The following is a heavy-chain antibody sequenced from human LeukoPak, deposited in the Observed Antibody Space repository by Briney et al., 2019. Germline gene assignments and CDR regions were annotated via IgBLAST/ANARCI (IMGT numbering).Heavy chain of an antibody. Sequence: APVKVSCKASGYTFTGYYMHWVRQAPGQGLEWMGWINPNSGGTNYAQKFQGRVTMTRDTSISTAYMELSRLRSDDTAVYYCARSSPTYYYDSSGYAFDIWGQGTMVTVSS. D-gene: IGHD3-22*01. V-gene: IGHV1-2*02. CDR1: GYTFTGYY. CDR2: INPNSGGT. CDR3: ARSSPTYYYDSSGYAFDI. J-gene: IGHJ3*02.